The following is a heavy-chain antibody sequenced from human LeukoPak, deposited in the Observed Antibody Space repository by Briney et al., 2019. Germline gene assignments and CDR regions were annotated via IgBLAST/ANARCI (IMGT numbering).Heavy chain of an antibody. CDR2: ISSSSSYI. CDR3: AKLVGRPAAKDY. V-gene: IGHV3-21*01. D-gene: IGHD2-2*01. CDR1: GFSFSSYS. J-gene: IGHJ4*02. Sequence: MAGGSLRLSCAASGFSFSSYSMNWVRQAPGKGLEWVSSISSSSSYIYYADSVKGRFTISRDNAKNSLYLQMNSLRAEDTAVYYWAKLVGRPAAKDYGGREPRVTVPS.